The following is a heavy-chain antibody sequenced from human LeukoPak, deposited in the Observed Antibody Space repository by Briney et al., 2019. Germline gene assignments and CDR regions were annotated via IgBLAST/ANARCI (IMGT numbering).Heavy chain of an antibody. CDR3: ATCPRPGVVAHYYYYYMDV. CDR1: GYTLTELS. Sequence: ASVKVSCKVSGYTLTELSMHWVRQAPGKWLEWMGGFDPEDGETIYAQKFQGRVTMTEDTSTDTAYMELSSLRSEDTAVYYCATCPRPGVVAHYYYYYMDVWGKGTAVTVSS. D-gene: IGHD3-3*01. J-gene: IGHJ6*03. V-gene: IGHV1-24*01. CDR2: FDPEDGET.